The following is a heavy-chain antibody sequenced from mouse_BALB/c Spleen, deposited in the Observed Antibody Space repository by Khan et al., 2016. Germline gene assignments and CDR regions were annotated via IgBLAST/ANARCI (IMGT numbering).Heavy chain of an antibody. J-gene: IGHJ3*01. D-gene: IGHD1-1*01. CDR1: GFTFSSYT. CDR2: ISSGGSYT. CDR3: TRDDVRYRQAWFAY. Sequence: EVELVESGGGLVKPGGSLKLSCAASGFTFSSYTMSWVRQTPEKRLEWVATISSGGSYTYSPDSVKGRFTISRDNAKNTLYLQMSSLKSEDTAMYYCTRDDVRYRQAWFAYWGQGTLVTVSA. V-gene: IGHV5-6-4*01.